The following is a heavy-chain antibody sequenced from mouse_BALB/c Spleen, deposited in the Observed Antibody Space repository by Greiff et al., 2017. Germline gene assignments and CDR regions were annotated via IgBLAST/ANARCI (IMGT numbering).Heavy chain of an antibody. D-gene: IGHD2-3*01. Sequence: EVKLQESGPGLVKPSQSLSLTCTVTGYSITSDYAWNWIRQFPGNKLEWMGYISYSGSTSYNPSLKSRISITRDTSKNQFFLQLNSVTTEDTATYYCARSDDGYYVGFADWGQGTLVTVSA. CDR2: ISYSGST. J-gene: IGHJ3*01. CDR1: GYSITSDYA. CDR3: ARSDDGYYVGFAD. V-gene: IGHV3-2*02.